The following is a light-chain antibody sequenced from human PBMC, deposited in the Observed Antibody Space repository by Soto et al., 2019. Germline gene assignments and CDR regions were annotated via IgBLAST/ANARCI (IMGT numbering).Light chain of an antibody. V-gene: IGKV1-39*01. J-gene: IGKJ1*01. Sequence: DIQMTQSPSSLSASIGGRFTITCLASQRIRTSLNWYQHKPGKAPKLLXYAASSLESGVPSRXSGXGSXXXFSLSISSLQPEDFATYYCQQSYTTPLTFGQATKV. CDR1: QRIRTS. CDR3: QQSYTTPLT. CDR2: AAS.